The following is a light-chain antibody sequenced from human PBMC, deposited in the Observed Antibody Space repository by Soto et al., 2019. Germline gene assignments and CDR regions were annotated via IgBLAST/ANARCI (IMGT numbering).Light chain of an antibody. J-gene: IGKJ1*01. Sequence: DIQMTQSPSSLSASVGDRVTITCRASQSISTYLNWYQQKPGKAPKLLIYAASSLESGVPSRFTGSGSGTDFTLTISSLEPEDFETYFCHQTYITPWMFGQGTKVDIX. CDR3: HQTYITPWM. V-gene: IGKV1-39*01. CDR2: AAS. CDR1: QSISTY.